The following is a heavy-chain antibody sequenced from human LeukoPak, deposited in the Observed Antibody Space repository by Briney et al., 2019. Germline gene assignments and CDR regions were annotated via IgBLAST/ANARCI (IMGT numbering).Heavy chain of an antibody. V-gene: IGHV3-23*01. CDR3: AKGVASGSYYSSFDY. CDR2: ISGSGGST. D-gene: IGHD1-26*01. J-gene: IGHJ4*02. CDR1: GFTFSSYA. Sequence: GGSLRLSCAASGFTFSSYAMSWVRQAPGKGLEWVSAISGSGGSTYYADSGEGRFTISRDNSKNTLYLQMNSLRAEDTAVYYCAKGVASGSYYSSFDYWGQGTLVTVSS.